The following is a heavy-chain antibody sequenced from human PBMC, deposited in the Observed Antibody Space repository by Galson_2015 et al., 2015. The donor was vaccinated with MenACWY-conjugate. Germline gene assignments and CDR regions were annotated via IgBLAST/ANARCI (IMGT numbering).Heavy chain of an antibody. D-gene: IGHD2-21*01. CDR3: ARDGYCGGDCFSTDRAYYYYMDV. CDR2: IHYSGRN. V-gene: IGHV4-31*03. J-gene: IGHJ6*03. CDR1: GASLSSGGYY. Sequence: TLSLTCSVSGASLSSGGYYWSWIRQHPGKGLEWIGHIHYSGRNYCNPSLQSRISMSVETSKNQFSLTLPSVTAADTAVYYCARDGYCGGDCFSTDRAYYYYMDVWGRGTTVTVYS.